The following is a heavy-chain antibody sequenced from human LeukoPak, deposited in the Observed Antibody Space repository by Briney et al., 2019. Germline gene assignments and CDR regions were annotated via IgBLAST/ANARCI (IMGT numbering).Heavy chain of an antibody. J-gene: IGHJ4*02. CDR2: IYYSGST. CDR1: GGSISSYY. Sequence: SETPSLTCIVSGGSISSYYWSWIRQPPGKGLEWIGYIYYSGSTNYNPSLKSRVTISVDTSKNQFSLKLSSVTAADTAVYYCARASGGNFRVKGQYYFDYWGQGTLVTVSS. D-gene: IGHD4-23*01. V-gene: IGHV4-59*01. CDR3: ARASGGNFRVKGQYYFDY.